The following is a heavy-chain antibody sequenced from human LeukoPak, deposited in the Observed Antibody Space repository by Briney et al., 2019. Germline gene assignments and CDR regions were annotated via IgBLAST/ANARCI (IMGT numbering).Heavy chain of an antibody. J-gene: IGHJ5*02. Sequence: GGSLRLSCAASGFTFSSYWMSWVRQAPGKGLEWVANIKQDGSEKYYVDSVKGRFTISRDNAKNSLYLEMNSLRAEDTAVYYCARGADGVSSNSRGWFDPWGQGTLVTVSS. CDR1: GFTFSSYW. D-gene: IGHD2-15*01. CDR3: ARGADGVSSNSRGWFDP. CDR2: IKQDGSEK. V-gene: IGHV3-7*01.